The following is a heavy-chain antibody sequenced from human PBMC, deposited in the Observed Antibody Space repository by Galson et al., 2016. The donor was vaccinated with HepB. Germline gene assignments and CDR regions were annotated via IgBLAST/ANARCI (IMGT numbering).Heavy chain of an antibody. D-gene: IGHD4-17*01. V-gene: IGHV2-5*02. Sequence: PALVKPTQTLTLTCTFSGFSLSTAGVAVGWIRQPPGKALEWLALLYWDDDKRYSPSLQTRLTLAKDTSKNQVVLTMTNMDPVDTATYYCALTMVTKGFDYWCQGTLVTVSS. CDR1: GFSLSTAGVA. J-gene: IGHJ4*02. CDR3: ALTMVTKGFDY. CDR2: LYWDDDK.